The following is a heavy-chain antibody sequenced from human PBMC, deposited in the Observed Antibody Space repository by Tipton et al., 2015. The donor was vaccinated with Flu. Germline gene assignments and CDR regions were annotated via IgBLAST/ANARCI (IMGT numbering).Heavy chain of an antibody. V-gene: IGHV3-53*01. CDR1: GFSVSRNY. CDR2: IYSGGST. J-gene: IGHJ4*02. Sequence: SLRLSYAASGFSVSRNYMSWVRQAPGKGLEWVSVIYSGGSTDYADSVKGRFTISRDNSKNTLYLQMNSLRAEDTAVYYCATEWSLGYWGQGTLVTVSS. D-gene: IGHD3-3*01. CDR3: ATEWSLGY.